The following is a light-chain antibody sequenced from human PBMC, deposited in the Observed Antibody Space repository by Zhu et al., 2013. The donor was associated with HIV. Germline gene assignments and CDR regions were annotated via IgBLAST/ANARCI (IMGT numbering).Light chain of an antibody. J-gene: IGKJ1*01. CDR2: GAS. CDR1: QGIANY. CDR3: QQFHRYPWT. Sequence: DIQMTQSPSSLSASVGDRVTIICRASQGIANYLAWYQQKPGKVPNLPIYGASTLQPGVPSRFSGSGSATEFTLTVSSLQADDFATYYCQQFHRYPWTFGQGTKVEI. V-gene: IGKV1-27*01.